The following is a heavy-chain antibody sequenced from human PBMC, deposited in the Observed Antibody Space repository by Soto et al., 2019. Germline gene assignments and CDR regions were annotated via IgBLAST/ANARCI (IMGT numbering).Heavy chain of an antibody. CDR2: VIPILDRA. J-gene: IGHJ4*02. CDR1: GGSVSNYT. V-gene: IGHV1-69*08. CDR3: AGDSAYSNYAFEF. D-gene: IGHD4-4*01. Sequence: QVQLVQSGAEVKKPGSSVKVSCKASGGSVSNYTLSWVRQATGQGLQWMGRVIPILDRANYAENFQGRLTIIADKSTSTAYMELSSLRSEDTAVYFCAGDSAYSNYAFEFWGQGTLVIVSS.